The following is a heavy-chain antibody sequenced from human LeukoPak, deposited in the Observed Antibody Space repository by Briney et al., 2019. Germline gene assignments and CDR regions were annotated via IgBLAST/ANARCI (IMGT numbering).Heavy chain of an antibody. Sequence: GGSLRLSCPASGFTFSSYAMSWVRQAPGKGLEWVGNIQPDGNKEYPVDSVKGRFTISRDNARNSLFLQMNSLRVEDTAVYYCASQSYARFDPWGQGTLVTVSS. D-gene: IGHD3-16*01. CDR2: IQPDGNKE. CDR1: GFTFSSYA. V-gene: IGHV3-7*01. J-gene: IGHJ5*02. CDR3: ASQSYARFDP.